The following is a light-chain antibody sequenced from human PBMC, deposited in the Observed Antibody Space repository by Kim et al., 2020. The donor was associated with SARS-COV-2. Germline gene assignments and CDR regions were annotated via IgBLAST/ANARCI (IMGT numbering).Light chain of an antibody. V-gene: IGKV1-5*03. Sequence: SASGGDRVTITCRASQSMSILLALYQQKPGKAPKLLIYKASSLESGVLSRFSGSGSGTEFTLTIRSLQPDDFATYYCQQYNSYSYSFGQGTKLEI. CDR1: QSMSIL. J-gene: IGKJ2*03. CDR2: KAS. CDR3: QQYNSYSYS.